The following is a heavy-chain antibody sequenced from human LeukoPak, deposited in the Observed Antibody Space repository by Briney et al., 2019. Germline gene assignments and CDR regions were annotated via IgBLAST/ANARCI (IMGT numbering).Heavy chain of an antibody. CDR2: ISYDGSNK. Sequence: GGTLRLSCAASVFTFSSDGMHWVRQGPGKWLASVSVISYDGSNKYYADSVKGRFTISRDNSKNTLYLQMNSLRAEDTAVYYCAKDTSIVGATSNDYWGQGTLVTVSS. CDR1: VFTFSSDG. V-gene: IGHV3-30*18. CDR3: AKDTSIVGATSNDY. J-gene: IGHJ4*02. D-gene: IGHD1-26*01.